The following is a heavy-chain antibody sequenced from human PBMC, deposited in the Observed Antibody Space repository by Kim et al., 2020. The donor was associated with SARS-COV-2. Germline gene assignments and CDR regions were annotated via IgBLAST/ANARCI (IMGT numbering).Heavy chain of an antibody. CDR3: ARDINELSYYYGMDV. D-gene: IGHD1-1*01. J-gene: IGHJ6*02. Sequence: GGSLRLSCAASGFTFSSYAMHWVRQAPGKGLEWVAVISYDGSNKYYADSVKGRFTISRDNSKNTLYLQMNSLRAEDTAVYYCARDINELSYYYGMDVWGQGTTVTVSS. CDR1: GFTFSSYA. V-gene: IGHV3-30*04. CDR2: ISYDGSNK.